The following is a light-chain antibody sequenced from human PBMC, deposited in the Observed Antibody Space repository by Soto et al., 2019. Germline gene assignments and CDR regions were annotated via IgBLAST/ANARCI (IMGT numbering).Light chain of an antibody. CDR1: QSVSNN. V-gene: IGKV3-11*01. CDR3: QQRSDWPAAT. Sequence: DIVLTQSPATLSLSPGERATLSCRASQSVSNNLAWYQHKPGQAPRLLIYDAFNRATGVPPRFSGSGSGTDLTLTISSLEPEDFAVYFCQQRSDWPAATFGQGTTLEIK. J-gene: IGKJ2*01. CDR2: DAF.